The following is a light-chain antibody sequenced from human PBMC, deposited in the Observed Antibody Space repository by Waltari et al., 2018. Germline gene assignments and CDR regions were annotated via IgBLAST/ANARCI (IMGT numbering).Light chain of an antibody. J-gene: IGLJ3*02. CDR1: SSDVGAYKF. CDR2: EVR. V-gene: IGLV2-14*01. CDR3: SSYTTSTTWV. Sequence: QSALTQPASVSGSPGQSITISCTGTSSDVGAYKFVSWTQQHPGQAPKPISYEVRHRPSGISVRFSVSRSGNTASLTISGLQAEDEADYYCSSYTTSTTWVFGGGTKLTVL.